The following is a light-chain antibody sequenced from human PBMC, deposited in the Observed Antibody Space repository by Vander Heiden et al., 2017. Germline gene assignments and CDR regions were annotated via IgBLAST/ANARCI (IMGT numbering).Light chain of an antibody. V-gene: IGKV4-1*01. CDR3: QQYYTPPLT. CDR2: WAS. CDR1: QSVFDASNNKNS. Sequence: DIVMTQSPYSLTVSLGERATINCKSSQSVFDASNNKNSLAWYQQKAGQPPKLLINWASTRESGVPDRISGSGSGTNFTLTISSLQAEDVALYYCQQYYTPPLTFGGGTKVEIK. J-gene: IGKJ4*01.